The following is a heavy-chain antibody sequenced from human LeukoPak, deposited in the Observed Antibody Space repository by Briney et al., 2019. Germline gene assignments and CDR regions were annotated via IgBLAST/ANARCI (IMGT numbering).Heavy chain of an antibody. D-gene: IGHD6-13*01. CDR1: GYSFTSYW. CDR2: IYPGDSDT. V-gene: IGHV5-51*01. J-gene: IGHJ3*02. CDR3: AKVRIAAAGTHHDAFDI. Sequence: GESLKISCKGSGYSFTSYWIGWVRQMPGKGLEWMGIIYPGDSDTRYSPSFQGQVTISADKSISTAYLQWSSLKASDTAMYYCAKVRIAAAGTHHDAFDIWGQGTMVTVSS.